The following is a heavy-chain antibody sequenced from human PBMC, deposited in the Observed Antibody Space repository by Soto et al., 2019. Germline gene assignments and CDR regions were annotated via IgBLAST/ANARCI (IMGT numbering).Heavy chain of an antibody. CDR2: ISAHNGNT. V-gene: IGHV1-18*01. D-gene: IGHD1-1*01. Sequence: QVHLVQSGAEVKKPGASVKVSCKASGYTFTTNGFTWVRQAPGQGLEWMGWISAHNGNTDYAQKLQGRVIVTRDTSTSTAYMELRSLRSDDTAVYYCARGRYGDYWGQGALVTVSS. J-gene: IGHJ4*02. CDR1: GYTFTTNG. CDR3: ARGRYGDY.